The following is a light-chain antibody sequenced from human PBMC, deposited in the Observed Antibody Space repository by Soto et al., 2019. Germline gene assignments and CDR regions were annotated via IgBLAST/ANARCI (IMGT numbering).Light chain of an antibody. J-gene: IGKJ4*01. CDR1: QSISSY. CDR3: EHSYSTPT. Sequence: DIQMTQSPSSLSASVGDRVTITCRASQSISSYLNWYQQKPGKAPKLLPYAASSLQSGVPSRFSGSGSGTDFSLTISLLQPEDFADYYGEHSYSTPTFGGGAKVEIK. CDR2: AAS. V-gene: IGKV1-39*01.